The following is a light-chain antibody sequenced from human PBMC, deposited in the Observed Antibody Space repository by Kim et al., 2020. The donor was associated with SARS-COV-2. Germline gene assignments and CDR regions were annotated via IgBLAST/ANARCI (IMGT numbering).Light chain of an antibody. CDR2: GAS. V-gene: IGKV3-15*01. Sequence: EIVMTQSPATLSVSPGERATLSCRASQSVSSNLAWYQQKPGQAPRLLISGASTRATGIPARFSGSGSGTEFTLTISSLQSEDFAVYFFQQYNNWPPWTFGQGTKVDIK. CDR3: QQYNNWPPWT. J-gene: IGKJ1*01. CDR1: QSVSSN.